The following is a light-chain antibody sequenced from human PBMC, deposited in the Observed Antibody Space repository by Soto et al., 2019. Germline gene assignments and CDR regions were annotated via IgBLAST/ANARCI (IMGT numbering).Light chain of an antibody. CDR1: QSVSSY. Sequence: EIVLTQSPATLSLSPGERATLSCRASQSVSSYLAWYQLKPGQAPRLLIYDASNRATGIPARFSGSGSGTDFTLTISSLEPEDFAVYYCQRRSNWPTITFGQGTRLEI. CDR3: QRRSNWPTIT. CDR2: DAS. V-gene: IGKV3-11*01. J-gene: IGKJ5*01.